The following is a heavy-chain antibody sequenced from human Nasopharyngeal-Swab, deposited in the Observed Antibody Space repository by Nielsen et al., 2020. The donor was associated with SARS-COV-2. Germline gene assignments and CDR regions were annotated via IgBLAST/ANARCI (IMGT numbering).Heavy chain of an antibody. CDR1: GFTFSSYG. CDR2: ISYDGSNK. Sequence: GESLKISCAASGFTFSSYGMHWVRQAPGKGLEWVAVISYDGSNKYYADSVKGRFTISRGNSKNTLYLQMNSLRAEDTAVYYCARKRPGVGEGSYYFDYWGQGTLVTVSS. D-gene: IGHD1-26*01. J-gene: IGHJ4*02. CDR3: ARKRPGVGEGSYYFDY. V-gene: IGHV3-30*03.